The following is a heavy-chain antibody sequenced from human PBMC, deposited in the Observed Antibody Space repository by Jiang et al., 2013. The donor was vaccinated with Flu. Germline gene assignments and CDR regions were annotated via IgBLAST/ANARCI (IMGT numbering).Heavy chain of an antibody. Sequence: GISWVRQAPGQGLEWMGWISAYNGNTNYAQKLQGRVTMTTDTSTSTAYMELRSLRSDDTAVYYCARYRVLTGFDYWGQGTLVTVSS. J-gene: IGHJ4*02. CDR3: ARYRVLTGFDY. V-gene: IGHV1-18*01. CDR1: G. D-gene: IGHD3-10*01. CDR2: ISAYNGNT.